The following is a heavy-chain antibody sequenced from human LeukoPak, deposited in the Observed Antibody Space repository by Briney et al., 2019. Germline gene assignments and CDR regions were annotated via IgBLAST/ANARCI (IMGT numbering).Heavy chain of an antibody. CDR1: GYTFTSYD. D-gene: IGHD2-2*01. CDR2: MNPNSGNT. V-gene: IGHV1-8*03. Sequence: ASVKVSCKASGYTFTSYDINWVRQATGQGLEWMGWMNPNSGNTGYAQKFQGRVTITRNTSISTAYMELSSLRSEDTAVYYCARGAVPATYYYYYMDVWGKGTTVTISS. CDR3: ARGAVPATYYYYYMDV. J-gene: IGHJ6*03.